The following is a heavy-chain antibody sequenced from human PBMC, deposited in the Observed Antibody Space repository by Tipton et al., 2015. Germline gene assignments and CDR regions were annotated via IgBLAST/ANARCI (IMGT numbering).Heavy chain of an antibody. V-gene: IGHV4-39*07. CDR2: MYYSGST. CDR1: GGSISSSSYY. CDR3: ARDKWQWEVFDY. J-gene: IGHJ4*02. D-gene: IGHD1-26*01. Sequence: LRLSCTVSGGSISSSSYYWGWIRQPPGKGLEWIASMYYSGSTYYNASLKSRVTMSVDTSKSQFSLNLTSVTAADTAVYYCARDKWQWEVFDYWGQGTLVTVSS.